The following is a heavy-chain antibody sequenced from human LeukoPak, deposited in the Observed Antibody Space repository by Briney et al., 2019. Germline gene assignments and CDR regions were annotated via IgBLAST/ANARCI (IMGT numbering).Heavy chain of an antibody. CDR3: ARDESSYDSVSSFDY. D-gene: IGHD5-12*01. V-gene: IGHV3-23*01. Sequence: PGGSLRLSCAASGFTFSNYAMSWVRQGPGKGLEWVSAISGNGGSTYYADSVKGRFTISRDNAKNSLYLQMNSLRAEDTAVYYCARDESSYDSVSSFDYWGQGTLVTVSS. CDR1: GFTFSNYA. CDR2: ISGNGGST. J-gene: IGHJ4*02.